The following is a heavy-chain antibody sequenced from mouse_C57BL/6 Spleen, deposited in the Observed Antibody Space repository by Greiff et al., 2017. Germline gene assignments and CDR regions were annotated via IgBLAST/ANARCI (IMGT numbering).Heavy chain of an antibody. Sequence: EVQLQQSGGGLVKPGGSLKLSCAASGFTFSSYAMSWVRPTPEKRLEWVATISDGGSYTYYPDNVKGRFTISRDNAKHNLYLQMSHLKSEDTAMYYCARVGDYGSSSWFAYWGQGTLVTVSA. CDR1: GFTFSSYA. J-gene: IGHJ3*01. CDR3: ARVGDYGSSSWFAY. D-gene: IGHD1-1*01. V-gene: IGHV5-4*01. CDR2: ISDGGSYT.